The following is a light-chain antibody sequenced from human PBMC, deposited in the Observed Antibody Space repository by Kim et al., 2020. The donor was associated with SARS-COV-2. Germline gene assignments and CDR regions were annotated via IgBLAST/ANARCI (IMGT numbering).Light chain of an antibody. CDR2: KVS. CDR1: QSAVYRDADTY. Sequence: IYYRSRQSAVYRDADTYLKWVDRRSGQTPLHLIYKVSHRVSGVPDRFSVSVSGIDFTLQISRVDAENVGGYNCMQGTHLPFTFVPGTKVDIK. CDR3: MQGTHLPFT. J-gene: IGKJ3*01. V-gene: IGKV2-30*01.